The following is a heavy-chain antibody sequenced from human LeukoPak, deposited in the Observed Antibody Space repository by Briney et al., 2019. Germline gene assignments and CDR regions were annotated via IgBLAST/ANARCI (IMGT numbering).Heavy chain of an antibody. CDR3: ARQPELSVRRFDY. Sequence: PETLSLTCTVSGGSISSSSYSWGWIRQPPGKGLEWIGSIYYNGNTYYNASLKSRVTISVDTSKNQSSLKLSSVTAADTAVYYGARQPELSVRRFDYWGQGTLVTVSS. J-gene: IGHJ4*02. V-gene: IGHV4-39*01. CDR1: GGSISSSSYS. D-gene: IGHD3-10*01. CDR2: IYYNGNT.